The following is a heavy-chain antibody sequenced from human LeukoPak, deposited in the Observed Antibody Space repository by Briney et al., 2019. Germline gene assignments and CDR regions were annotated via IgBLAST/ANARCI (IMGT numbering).Heavy chain of an antibody. CDR2: INPNSGGT. Sequence: ASVKVSCKASGYTFTRYYMYWVRQAPGQGLEWMGWINPNSGGTNYAQKFQGRVTMTRDTSISTAYMELSRLRSDDTAVYYCARDAPMATMYLDYWGKGTLVTVSS. CDR3: ARDAPMATMYLDY. V-gene: IGHV1-2*02. D-gene: IGHD5-24*01. J-gene: IGHJ4*02. CDR1: GYTFTRYY.